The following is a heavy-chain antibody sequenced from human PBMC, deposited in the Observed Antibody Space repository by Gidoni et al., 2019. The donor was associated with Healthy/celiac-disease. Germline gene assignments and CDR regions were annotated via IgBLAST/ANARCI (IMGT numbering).Heavy chain of an antibody. V-gene: IGHV1-69*04. CDR3: ARGRDGYNDAY. Sequence: QVQLVQSGAEVNKPGSSVTCSCKASGGTFRSYAISWVRQAPGQGLEWMGRISPILGIANYAQKFQGRVTITADKSTSTAYMELSSLRSEDTAVYYCARGRDGYNDAYWGQGTLVTVSS. CDR1: GGTFRSYA. CDR2: ISPILGIA. J-gene: IGHJ4*02. D-gene: IGHD5-12*01.